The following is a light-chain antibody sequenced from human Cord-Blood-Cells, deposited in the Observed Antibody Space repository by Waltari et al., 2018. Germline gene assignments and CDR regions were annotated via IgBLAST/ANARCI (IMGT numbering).Light chain of an antibody. CDR1: SSDVGSYNL. Sequence: QSALTQPASVSGSPGQSITLSCTGTSSDVGSYNLVSWYQQHPGKDPKLMIYEVSKPPSGGSNRFSGSKSGNTASLTISGLQADDEAYYYCCSYAGSSTHVVFGGGTKLTVL. CDR3: CSYAGSSTHVV. V-gene: IGLV2-23*02. CDR2: EVS. J-gene: IGLJ2*01.